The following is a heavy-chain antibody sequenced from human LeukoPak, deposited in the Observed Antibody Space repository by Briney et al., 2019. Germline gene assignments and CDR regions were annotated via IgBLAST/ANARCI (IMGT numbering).Heavy chain of an antibody. CDR3: ARGSDYWYRFDP. J-gene: IGHJ5*02. Sequence: SETLSLTCTVSGDSISSYYWSWIRQPPGEGLEWIGYIYTSGTTNYNPSLKSRVTISVDTSKNQLSLKLSSVTAADTAVYYCARGSDYWYRFDPWGQGTLVTVSS. V-gene: IGHV4-4*09. CDR2: IYTSGTT. CDR1: GDSISSYY. D-gene: IGHD2-8*02.